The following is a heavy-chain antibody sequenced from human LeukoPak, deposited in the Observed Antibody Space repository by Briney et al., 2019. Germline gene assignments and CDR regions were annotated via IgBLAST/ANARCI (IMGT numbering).Heavy chain of an antibody. J-gene: IGHJ4*02. CDR2: SRNKANSYTT. CDR1: GFTFSDHY. Sequence: PGGSLRLSCVASGFTFSDHYMDWVRQAPGKGLEWVGRSRNKANSYTTEYAASVKGRFTISRDDSKNSLYLQMDSLKTEDTAVYYCSGDIYYSSGYYLDFGYWGQGTLVTVSS. CDR3: SGDIYYSSGYYLDFGY. D-gene: IGHD3-22*01. V-gene: IGHV3-72*01.